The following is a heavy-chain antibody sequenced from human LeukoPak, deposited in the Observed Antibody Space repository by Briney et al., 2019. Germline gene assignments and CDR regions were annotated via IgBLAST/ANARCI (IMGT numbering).Heavy chain of an antibody. J-gene: IGHJ4*02. D-gene: IGHD3-22*01. CDR3: ARSATISMIVVVITPGGIDS. CDR2: INPNSGGT. V-gene: IGHV1-2*02. CDR1: GYTFTGYC. Sequence: ASVKVSCKASGYTFTGYCMHWVRQAPGQGLEWMGWINPNSGGTNYAQKFQGRVTMTRDTSISTAYMELSRLRSDDTAVYYCARSATISMIVVVITPGGIDSWGQGTLVTVSS.